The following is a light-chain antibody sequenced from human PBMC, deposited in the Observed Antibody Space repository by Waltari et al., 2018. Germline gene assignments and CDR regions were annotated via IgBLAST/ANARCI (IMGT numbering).Light chain of an antibody. CDR2: GAS. CDR1: QSVSSY. V-gene: IGKV3-15*01. J-gene: IGKJ1*01. CDR3: QQYNKWPRT. Sequence: EIVLTQSPATLSLSPGEGATLSCRASQSVSSYLAWYQQKPGQAPSLLIYGASTRANGIPGRFSGSGSGTEFTLTLSSLQSEDFAVYYCQQYNKWPRTFGQGTKVEIK.